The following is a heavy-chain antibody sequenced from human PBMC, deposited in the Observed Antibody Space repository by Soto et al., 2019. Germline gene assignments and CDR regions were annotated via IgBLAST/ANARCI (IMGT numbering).Heavy chain of an antibody. J-gene: IGHJ2*01. D-gene: IGHD1-26*01. CDR1: GYTFTSYY. CDR2: INPSGGST. CDR3: ARVSHSGGYYTNWYFDL. V-gene: IGHV1-46*01. Sequence: QAQLVQSGAEVKKPGASVKVSCKASGYTFTSYYIHWVRQAPGQGLEWVGIINPSGGSTSYAQKFQGRLTMTRDTSTSTVYMELGSLRSEDTAVFFYARVSHSGGYYTNWYFDLWGRGTLVTVSS.